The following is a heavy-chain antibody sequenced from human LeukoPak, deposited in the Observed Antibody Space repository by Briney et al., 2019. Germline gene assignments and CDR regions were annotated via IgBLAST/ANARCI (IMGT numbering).Heavy chain of an antibody. CDR3: ARQLGSSGDFDY. V-gene: IGHV5-51*01. D-gene: IGHD2-15*01. J-gene: IGHJ4*02. CDR2: IYPGDSDT. Sequence: GASLKISCKGSGYSFTSYWIAWVRPLPGKGLEWMGIIYPGDSDTRYSPSFQGQVTISADKSITTAYLQWSSLKASDTAMYYCARQLGSSGDFDYWGQGTLVTVSS. CDR1: GYSFTSYW.